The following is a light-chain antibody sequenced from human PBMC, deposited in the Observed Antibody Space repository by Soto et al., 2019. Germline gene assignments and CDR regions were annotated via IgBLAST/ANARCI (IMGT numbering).Light chain of an antibody. CDR1: QSVSSN. V-gene: IGKV3-15*01. Sequence: EIVMTQSPATLSVSPGERATLSCRASQSVSSNLAWYQQKPGQAPRVLIYGASTRATGIPARFSGSGSGTEFTLTISSLQSEDFAVYYCQQYNNWLPITFGQGTRLEIK. CDR3: QQYNNWLPIT. J-gene: IGKJ5*01. CDR2: GAS.